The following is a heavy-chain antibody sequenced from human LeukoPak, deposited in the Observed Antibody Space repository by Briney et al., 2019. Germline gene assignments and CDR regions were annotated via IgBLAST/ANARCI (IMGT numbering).Heavy chain of an antibody. CDR3: ARDVSSTPNWEFDY. Sequence: GASVKVSCKTSGYTFADYFIHWVPQAPGQGLEWMGRINANSGATEYQQKFQGRVTITRDTSISTAYVEVNWLTSDDTAIYYCARDVSSTPNWEFDYWGQGTLVTVSS. J-gene: IGHJ4*02. D-gene: IGHD1-26*01. CDR2: INANSGAT. CDR1: GYTFADYF. V-gene: IGHV1-2*06.